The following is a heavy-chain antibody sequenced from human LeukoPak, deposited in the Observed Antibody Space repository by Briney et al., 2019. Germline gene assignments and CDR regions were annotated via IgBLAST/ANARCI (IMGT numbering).Heavy chain of an antibody. J-gene: IGHJ6*04. CDR1: GFTFSSYG. CDR2: ISYDGSNK. D-gene: IGHD3-10*02. V-gene: IGHV3-30*18. CDR3: AELGITMIGGV. Sequence: GGSLRLSCAASGFTFSSYGMHWVRQAPGKGLEWVAVISYDGSNKYYADSVKGRFTISRDNSKNTLYLQMNSLRSEDTAVYYCAELGITMIGGVWGKGTTVTVSS.